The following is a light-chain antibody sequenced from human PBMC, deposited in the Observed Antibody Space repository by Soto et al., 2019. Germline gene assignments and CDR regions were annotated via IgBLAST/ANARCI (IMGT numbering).Light chain of an antibody. CDR2: EVI. CDR1: SSDVGTYNY. V-gene: IGLV2-14*01. CDR3: SSYTSSSTLV. J-gene: IGLJ2*01. Sequence: QSALTQPASVSGSPGQSITISCTATSSDVGTYNYVSWYQQHPGKAPKLMIYEVINRPSGVSNRFSGSKSGNTASLIISGLQAEDEADYYCSSYTSSSTLVFGGGTKLTV.